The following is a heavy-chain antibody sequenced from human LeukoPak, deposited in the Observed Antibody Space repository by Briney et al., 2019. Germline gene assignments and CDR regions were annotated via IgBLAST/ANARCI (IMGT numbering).Heavy chain of an antibody. CDR3: AKDRSRGYSYGPFDY. J-gene: IGHJ4*02. CDR1: GFTFSSYG. V-gene: IGHV3-33*06. CDR2: IWYDGSNK. D-gene: IGHD5-18*01. Sequence: PGGSLRLSCAASGFTFSSYGMHWVRQAPGKGLEWVAVIWYDGSNKYYADSVKGRFTISRDNSKNTLYLQMNSLRAEDTAVYYCAKDRSRGYSYGPFDYWGQGTLVTVSS.